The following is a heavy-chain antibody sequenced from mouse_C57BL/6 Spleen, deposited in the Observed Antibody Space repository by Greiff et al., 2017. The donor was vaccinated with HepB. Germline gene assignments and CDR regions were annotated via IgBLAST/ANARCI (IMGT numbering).Heavy chain of an antibody. D-gene: IGHD1-1*01. J-gene: IGHJ1*03. CDR3: ARSLYGSSSYWYFDV. V-gene: IGHV1-72*01. Sequence: VQLQQPGAELVKPGASVKLSCKASGYTFTSYWMHWVKQRPGRGLEWIGRIDPNSGGTKYNEKFKSKATLTVDKPSSTAYMQLSSLTSEDSAVYYCARSLYGSSSYWYFDVWGTGTTVTVSS. CDR1: GYTFTSYW. CDR2: IDPNSGGT.